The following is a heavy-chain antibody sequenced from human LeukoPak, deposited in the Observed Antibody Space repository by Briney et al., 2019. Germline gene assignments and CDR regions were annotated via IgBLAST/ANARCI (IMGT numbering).Heavy chain of an antibody. CDR2: IYSSDNT. J-gene: IGHJ4*02. Sequence: SGGSLRLSCAASGFTVSTNYMSWVRQAPGKGLEWVSIIYSSDNTYYADSVKGRFTISRDNSKNTLFLQMNGLRAEDTAVYYCARGITNIAVGDYWGQGTLVTVSS. D-gene: IGHD6-19*01. V-gene: IGHV3-53*01. CDR3: ARGITNIAVGDY. CDR1: GFTVSTNY.